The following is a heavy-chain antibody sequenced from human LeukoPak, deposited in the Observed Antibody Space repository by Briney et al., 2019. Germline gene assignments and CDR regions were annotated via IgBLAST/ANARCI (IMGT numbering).Heavy chain of an antibody. V-gene: IGHV3-30*18. J-gene: IGHJ4*02. CDR3: AKDGYSSGWYYFDY. CDR2: ISYDGSNK. Sequence: GRSLRLSCSASAFTFSSYGMLWVRQAPGKGLEWVAVISYDGSNKYYADSVKGRFTISRDNSKNTLYLQMNSLRAEDTAVYYCAKDGYSSGWYYFDYWGQGTLVTVSS. D-gene: IGHD6-19*01. CDR1: AFTFSSYG.